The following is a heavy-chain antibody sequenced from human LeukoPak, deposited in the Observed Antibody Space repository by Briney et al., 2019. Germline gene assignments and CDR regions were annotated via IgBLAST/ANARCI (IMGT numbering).Heavy chain of an antibody. J-gene: IGHJ4*02. V-gene: IGHV3-30*04. CDR3: ASGYDILTGYIY. D-gene: IGHD3-9*01. CDR2: ISYDGSNK. Sequence: GRSLRLSCAASGFTFSSYAMHWVRQAPGKGLERVAVISYDGSNKYYADSVKGRFTISRDNSKNTLYLQMNSLRAEDTAVYYCASGYDILTGYIYWGQGTLVTVSS. CDR1: GFTFSSYA.